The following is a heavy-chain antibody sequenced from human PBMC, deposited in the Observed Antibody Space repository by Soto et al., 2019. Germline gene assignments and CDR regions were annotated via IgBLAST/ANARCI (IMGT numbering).Heavy chain of an antibody. CDR2: VNHSGST. CDR1: GGSFSGYY. CDR3: AKSPRIYYYDSSGVYYFDY. J-gene: IGHJ4*02. Sequence: SETLSLTCAVYGGSFSGYYWSWIRQPPGKGLEWIGEVNHSGSTNYNPSLKSRVTISVDTSKNQFSLKLSSVTAEDTAVYYCAKSPRIYYYDSSGVYYFDYWGQGTLVTVSS. D-gene: IGHD3-22*01. V-gene: IGHV4-34*01.